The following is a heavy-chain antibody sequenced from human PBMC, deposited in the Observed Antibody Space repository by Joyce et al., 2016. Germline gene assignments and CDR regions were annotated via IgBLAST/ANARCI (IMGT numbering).Heavy chain of an antibody. D-gene: IGHD6-19*01. CDR1: GGPFRGFF. Sequence: QVQLQQWGAGLLKPSETLSLTCAVSGGPFRGFFWTWVRQPPGKGLEWIGGINNSGVTNYNPSLKTRVTFSVDTSKNQCSLKLTSLSAADTAVYYCARSQWLAPLMYWGQGTPVTVSS. CDR2: INNSGVT. CDR3: ARSQWLAPLMY. V-gene: IGHV4-34*01. J-gene: IGHJ4*02.